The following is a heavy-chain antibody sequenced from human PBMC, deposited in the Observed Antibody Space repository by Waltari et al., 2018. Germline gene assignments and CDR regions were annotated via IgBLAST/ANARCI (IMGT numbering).Heavy chain of an antibody. J-gene: IGHJ4*02. CDR1: GYTFTGYY. V-gene: IGHV1-2*06. CDR2: INPNSGGT. D-gene: IGHD1-26*01. Sequence: QVQLVQSGAEVKKPGASVKVSCKASGYTFTGYYMHWVRQAPGQGLEWMGRINPNSGGTNYAQKFQGRVTMTRDTSISTAYMELSRLRSDDPAVYYCAREEGPDEWELLGYFDYWGQGTLVTVSS. CDR3: AREEGPDEWELLGYFDY.